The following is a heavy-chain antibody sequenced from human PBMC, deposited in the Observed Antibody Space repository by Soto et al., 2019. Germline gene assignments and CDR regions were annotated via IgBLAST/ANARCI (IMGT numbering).Heavy chain of an antibody. V-gene: IGHV4-39*01. CDR2: ISFVGNT. J-gene: IGHJ5*02. D-gene: IGHD6-6*01. CDR3: ARYSSSSGWLDP. Sequence: SETLSLTCTVSGGSISSSPYYWGWFRQPPGKRLEWIAIISFVGNTYYNPSLESRVTISADTSKNQFSLRLKSVTAADTGVYYSARYSSSSGWLDPWGPGTLVTVSS. CDR1: GGSISSSPYY.